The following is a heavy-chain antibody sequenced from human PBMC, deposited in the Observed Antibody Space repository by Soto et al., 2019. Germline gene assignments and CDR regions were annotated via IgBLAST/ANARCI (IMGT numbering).Heavy chain of an antibody. CDR2: ISSSSSFI. J-gene: IGHJ4*02. Sequence: EVQLLESGGGLVKPGGSLRLSCTASGFTFSSYSMNWVRRAPGKGLEWVSSISSSSSFIYSAGSVKGRFTISRDNAKNSLYLQMTRLRAEDTAVYYCAVGEETGTPYFGNWGQGTLVTVSS. D-gene: IGHD1-7*01. CDR3: AVGEETGTPYFGN. CDR1: GFTFSSYS. V-gene: IGHV3-21*01.